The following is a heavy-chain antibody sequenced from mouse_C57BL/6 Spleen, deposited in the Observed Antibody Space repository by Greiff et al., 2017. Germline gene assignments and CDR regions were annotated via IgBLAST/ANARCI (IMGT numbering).Heavy chain of an antibody. Sequence: DVQLQESGPGLVKPSQSLSLTCSVTGYSITSGYYWNWIRQFPGNKLEWMGYISYDGGNNYNPSLKNRISITRDTSKNQFFLKLNSVTTEDTAPYYCARERVYYDGEEGYFDVWGTGTTVTVSS. J-gene: IGHJ1*03. V-gene: IGHV3-6*01. CDR3: ARERVYYDGEEGYFDV. CDR1: GYSITSGYY. CDR2: ISYDGGN. D-gene: IGHD1-1*01.